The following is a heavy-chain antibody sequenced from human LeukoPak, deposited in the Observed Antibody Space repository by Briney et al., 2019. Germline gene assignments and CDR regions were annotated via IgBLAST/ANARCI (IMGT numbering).Heavy chain of an antibody. Sequence: PGRSLRLSCAASGFTFSSYAMSWVRQAPGKGLEWVSGISDSIGSTYYADSVKGRFTISRDNSKNTLYLQMNSLRAGDTAVYYCARHQPSMRGHGFDIWGQGTTVTVSS. CDR1: GFTFSSYA. J-gene: IGHJ3*02. V-gene: IGHV3-23*01. CDR2: ISDSIGST. CDR3: ARHQPSMRGHGFDI. D-gene: IGHD2-2*01.